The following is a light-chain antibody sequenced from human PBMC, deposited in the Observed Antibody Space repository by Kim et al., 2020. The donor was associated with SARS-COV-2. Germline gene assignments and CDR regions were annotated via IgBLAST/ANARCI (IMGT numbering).Light chain of an antibody. CDR2: RDS. Sequence: SYELTQPLSVSVALGQTARITCGGHHIGSKNVHWCQQKPGQAPVGVIYRDSNRPSGIPERFSGSNSGNTATLTISRVQAGDEADYYCQVWDRSTASYVFGNGTKVTVL. V-gene: IGLV3-9*01. CDR3: QVWDRSTASYV. J-gene: IGLJ1*01. CDR1: HIGSKN.